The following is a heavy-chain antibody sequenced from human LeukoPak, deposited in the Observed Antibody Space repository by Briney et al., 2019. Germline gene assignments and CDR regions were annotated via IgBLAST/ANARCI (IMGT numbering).Heavy chain of an antibody. D-gene: IGHD3-16*01. Sequence: GGSLRLSCAASGFTFSGYEMNWVRQAPGKGLEWVSYISSSGSTIYYADSVKGRFTISRDNAKNPLYLQMNSLRAEDTAVYYCARVRAYYFDYWGQGTLVTVSS. CDR2: ISSSGSTI. J-gene: IGHJ4*02. V-gene: IGHV3-48*03. CDR3: ARVRAYYFDY. CDR1: GFTFSGYE.